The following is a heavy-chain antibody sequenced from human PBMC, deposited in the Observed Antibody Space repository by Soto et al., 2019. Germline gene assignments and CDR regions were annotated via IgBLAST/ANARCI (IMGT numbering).Heavy chain of an antibody. V-gene: IGHV1-69*13. CDR1: GGTFSSYA. CDR3: AREKRDTAMNPYDY. CDR2: IIPIFVTA. Sequence: GASVKVSCKASGGTFSSYAISWVRQAPGQGLEWMGGIIPIFVTANYAQKFQGRVTITADESTSTAYMELSSLRSEDTAVYYCAREKRDTAMNPYDYWGQGTLVTVSS. J-gene: IGHJ4*02. D-gene: IGHD5-18*01.